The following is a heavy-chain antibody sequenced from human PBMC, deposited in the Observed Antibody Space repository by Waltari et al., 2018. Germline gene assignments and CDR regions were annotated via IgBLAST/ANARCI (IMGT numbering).Heavy chain of an antibody. CDR1: GGPFSSCA. D-gene: IGHD3-10*01. Sequence: QVQLVQSGAEVMKPGSSVKVSCKASGGPFSSCAIRWVRQAPGQGLEWMGGIIPIFGTANYAQKFQGRVTITADESTSTAYMELSSLRSEDTAVYYCADAMVQGWDYYFDYWGQGTLVTVSS. CDR2: IIPIFGTA. J-gene: IGHJ4*02. CDR3: ADAMVQGWDYYFDY. V-gene: IGHV1-69*13.